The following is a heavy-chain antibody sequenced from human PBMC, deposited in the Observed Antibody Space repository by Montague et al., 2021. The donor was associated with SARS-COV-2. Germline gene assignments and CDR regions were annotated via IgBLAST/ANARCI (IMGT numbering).Heavy chain of an antibody. D-gene: IGHD2-2*01. CDR2: INHSGST. V-gene: IGHV4-39*07. CDR3: ARARQDVVVPALGIGAYYYYYYMDV. Sequence: SETLSLTCTVSGGSISSGDYYWSWIRQPPGKGLEWIGEINHSGSTNYNPSLKSRVTISVDTSKNQFSLKLSSVTAADTAVYYYARARQDVVVPALGIGAYYYYYYMDVWGKGTTVTVSS. J-gene: IGHJ6*03. CDR1: GGSISSGDYY.